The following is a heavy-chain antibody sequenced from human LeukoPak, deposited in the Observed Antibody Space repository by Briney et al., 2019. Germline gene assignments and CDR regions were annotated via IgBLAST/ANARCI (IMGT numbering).Heavy chain of an antibody. CDR1: GFTLICCG. Sequence: GGSLRLSCAASGFTLICCGMHWVRQAPGKGLEWVAFIRYDGSTKYYADSVKGRFTISRDNSKNTLYLQMNSLRAEDTAVYYCAKDSVWFGETNPFDYWGQGTLVTVSS. D-gene: IGHD3-10*01. J-gene: IGHJ4*02. V-gene: IGHV3-30*02. CDR3: AKDSVWFGETNPFDY. CDR2: IRYDGSTK.